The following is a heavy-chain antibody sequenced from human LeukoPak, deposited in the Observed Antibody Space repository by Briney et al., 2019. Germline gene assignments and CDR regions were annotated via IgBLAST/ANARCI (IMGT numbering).Heavy chain of an antibody. CDR3: AKGGAYYYVSSGSYSDY. Sequence: GGSLRLSCAASGFTFSSYAMSWVRQAPGKGLEWVSAISGSGGSTYSADSVKGRFTISRDNSKNTLSLQMNGLRAEDTAVYYCAKGGAYYYVSSGSYSDYWGQGTLVTVSS. CDR1: GFTFSSYA. V-gene: IGHV3-23*01. CDR2: ISGSGGST. J-gene: IGHJ4*02. D-gene: IGHD3-22*01.